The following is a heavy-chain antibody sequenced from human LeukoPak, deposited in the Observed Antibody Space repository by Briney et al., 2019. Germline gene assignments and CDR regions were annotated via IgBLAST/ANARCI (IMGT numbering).Heavy chain of an antibody. D-gene: IGHD6-6*01. V-gene: IGHV3-23*01. CDR1: GVTFTSYG. CDR3: AKTYSSSPYYFDY. Sequence: GGSLRLSCAASGVTFTSYGVSWVRQAPGKGLGWVSTISSSGGNTFYADSVKGRFTISRDNSKNTLYLQMNSLRAEDTAVYYCAKTYSSSPYYFDYWGQGILVTVSS. J-gene: IGHJ4*02. CDR2: ISSSGGNT.